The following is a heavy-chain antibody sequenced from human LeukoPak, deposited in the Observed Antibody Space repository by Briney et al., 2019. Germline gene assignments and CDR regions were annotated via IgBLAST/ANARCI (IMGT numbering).Heavy chain of an antibody. J-gene: IGHJ4*02. CDR3: ARVRFVEFFDY. CDR2: IYGEGSGGST. Sequence: GGSLRPSCAASGFTVSNSYMSWVRQTPGKGLEWISVIYGEGSGGSTYYAESMRGRFTISRDNSKNTVYLQMNSLRAEDTAVYFCARVRFVEFFDYWGQGTLVTVSS. D-gene: IGHD3-3*01. CDR1: GFTVSNSY. V-gene: IGHV3-53*01.